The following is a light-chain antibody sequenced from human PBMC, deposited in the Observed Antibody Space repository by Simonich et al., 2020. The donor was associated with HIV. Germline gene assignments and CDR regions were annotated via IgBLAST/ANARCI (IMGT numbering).Light chain of an antibody. J-gene: IGLJ3*02. CDR3: SSYTSSSTLV. Sequence: QSALTQPASVSGSPGQSITISCTGTSSDVCGYNYVSWYQQHPGKATKLMIYDISNRPSGVSNRVSGSKSGNTASLTSSGLQAEDEADYYCSSYTSSSTLVFGGGTKLTVL. V-gene: IGLV2-14*03. CDR1: SSDVCGYNY. CDR2: DIS.